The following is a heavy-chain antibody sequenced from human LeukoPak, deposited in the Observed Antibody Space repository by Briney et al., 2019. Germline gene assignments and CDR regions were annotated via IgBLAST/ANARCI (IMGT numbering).Heavy chain of an antibody. Sequence: SVKVSCKASGGTFSSYAISWVRQAPGPGLEWMGRIIPIFGTANYAQKFQGSVTITTDESTSTAYMELSSLRSEDTAVYYCARVACSSTSCYAWFDPWGQGTLVTVSS. CDR1: GGTFSSYA. CDR3: ARVACSSTSCYAWFDP. V-gene: IGHV1-69*05. CDR2: IIPIFGTA. J-gene: IGHJ5*02. D-gene: IGHD2-2*01.